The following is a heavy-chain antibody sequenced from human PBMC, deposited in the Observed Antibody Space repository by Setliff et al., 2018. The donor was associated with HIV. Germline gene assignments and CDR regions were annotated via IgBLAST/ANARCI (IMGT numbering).Heavy chain of an antibody. V-gene: IGHV1-46*01. CDR1: GYTFTSYY. CDR3: ARDPAPSSSASYFQH. Sequence: ASVKVSCKASGYTFTSYYMHWVRQAPGQGLEWMGIINPSSGSTTYAQKFQGRVTMTRDTSTSTVYMELSSLRSEDTAVHYCARDPAPSSSASYFQHWGQGTPVTAPQ. J-gene: IGHJ1*01. D-gene: IGHD6-6*01. CDR2: INPSSGST.